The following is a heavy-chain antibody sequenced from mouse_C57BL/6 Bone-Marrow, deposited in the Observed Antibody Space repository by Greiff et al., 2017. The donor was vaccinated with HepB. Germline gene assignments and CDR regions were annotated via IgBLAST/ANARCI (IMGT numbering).Heavy chain of an antibody. D-gene: IGHD2-4*01. V-gene: IGHV1-78*01. Sequence: QVQLKESDAELVKPGASVKISCKVSGYTFTDHTIHWMNQRPEQGLEWIGYIYPRDGSTNYNEKFKGKATLTADKSSSTTYMQLNSLTSEDSAVYFCEKIYYDYEYYFDYWGQGTTLTVSS. CDR2: IYPRDGST. J-gene: IGHJ2*01. CDR3: EKIYYDYEYYFDY. CDR1: GYTFTDHT.